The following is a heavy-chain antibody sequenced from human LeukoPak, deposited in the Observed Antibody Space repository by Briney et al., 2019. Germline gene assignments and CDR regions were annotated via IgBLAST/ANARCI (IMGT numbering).Heavy chain of an antibody. Sequence: SETLSLTCTVSGDSITSGGFYWSWIRQHPGRGLEWIGYIYYRARTYYNPSLKSRVIVSLDTSKNQFSLNLRSVTAADTAVYYCARDSSGHYYFDHWGRGILVTVSS. CDR2: IYYRART. V-gene: IGHV4-31*03. CDR3: ARDSSGHYYFDH. CDR1: GDSITSGGFY. J-gene: IGHJ4*02. D-gene: IGHD3-22*01.